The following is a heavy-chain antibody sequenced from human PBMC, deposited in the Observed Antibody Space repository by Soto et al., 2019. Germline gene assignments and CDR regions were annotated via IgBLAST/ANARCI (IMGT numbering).Heavy chain of an antibody. CDR3: ARRPGAMVRGVTYYYYYGMDV. D-gene: IGHD3-10*01. CDR1: GYSFTSYW. Sequence: GESLKISCKGSGYSFTSYWISWVRQMPGKGLEWMGRIDPSDSYTNYSPSFQGHVTISADKSISTAYLQWSSLKASDTAMYYCARRPGAMVRGVTYYYYYGMDVWGQGTTVTVSS. CDR2: IDPSDSYT. V-gene: IGHV5-10-1*01. J-gene: IGHJ6*02.